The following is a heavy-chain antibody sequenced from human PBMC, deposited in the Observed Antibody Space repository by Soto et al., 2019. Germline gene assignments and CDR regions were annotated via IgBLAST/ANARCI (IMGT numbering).Heavy chain of an antibody. CDR3: VKVRSSGYYYDGLEV. CDR1: GFSFGIYA. D-gene: IGHD6-19*01. CDR2: ISGSGDSS. Sequence: EVQVLESGGGLVQPGGSLRLSCAASGFSFGIYAMSWVRQAPGQGLQWVSSISGSGDSSYYVDSVEGRFTISRDNSKNTLYLQIKSLRVEDTAVYYCVKVRSSGYYYDGLEVWGQGTTVTVSS. J-gene: IGHJ6*02. V-gene: IGHV3-23*01.